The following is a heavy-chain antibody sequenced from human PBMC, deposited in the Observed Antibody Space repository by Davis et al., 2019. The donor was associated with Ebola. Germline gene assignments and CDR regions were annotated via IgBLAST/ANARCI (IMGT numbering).Heavy chain of an antibody. D-gene: IGHD2-8*02. Sequence: GESLKISCTASGFTFRGYGMTWVRQAPGKGLEWVSGISGSGGSTYYADSVKGRFTISRDNSKNMLYLQMNSLSAEDTAVYYCAKGTYSTGGDFDYWGQGTLVTVSS. CDR2: ISGSGGST. CDR3: AKGTYSTGGDFDY. CDR1: GFTFRGYG. J-gene: IGHJ4*02. V-gene: IGHV3-23*01.